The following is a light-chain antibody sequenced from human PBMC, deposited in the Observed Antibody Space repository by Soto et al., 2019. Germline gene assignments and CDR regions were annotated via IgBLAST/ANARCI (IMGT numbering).Light chain of an antibody. Sequence: QSVLTQPPSVSGAPGQRVTISCTGSSSNTGAGYNVHWYQQLPGTAPKLLIFDNRHRPSGVPDRFSGSKSGTSASLAITGLQAEDEADYYCSSDAGNYNYVFGTGTKLTVL. V-gene: IGLV1-40*01. CDR1: SSNTGAGYN. CDR2: DNR. J-gene: IGLJ1*01. CDR3: SSDAGNYNYV.